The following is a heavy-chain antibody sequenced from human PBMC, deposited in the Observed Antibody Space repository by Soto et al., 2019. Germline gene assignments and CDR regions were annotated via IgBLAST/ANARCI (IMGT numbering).Heavy chain of an antibody. CDR1: GGSFSGHY. J-gene: IGHJ4*02. CDR3: ARGSVGARLEF. V-gene: IGHV4-34*01. Sequence: SETLSLTCAGYGGSFSGHYWSWIRQPPGKGLEWIGEIVPSGGTYYNPSLESRVSMSVDTSKNQFSLKLNSVTAADAAFYFCARGSVGARLEFWGQGTLVTVSS. CDR2: IVPSGGT. D-gene: IGHD6-6*01.